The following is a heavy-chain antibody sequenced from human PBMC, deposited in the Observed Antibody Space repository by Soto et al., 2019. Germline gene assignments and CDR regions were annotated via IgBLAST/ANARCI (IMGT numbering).Heavy chain of an antibody. J-gene: IGHJ4*02. D-gene: IGHD6-13*01. CDR3: ARASSRWLVDH. Sequence: PSETLSLPCTVSGGSISSYYWSWIRQPPGKGLEWIGYIYYSGSTNDNPSLESRVTISVDTSKNQFSLNLSSVTAADTAVYYCARASSRWLVDHWGQGTLVTVS. CDR1: GGSISSYY. CDR2: IYYSGST. V-gene: IGHV4-59*01.